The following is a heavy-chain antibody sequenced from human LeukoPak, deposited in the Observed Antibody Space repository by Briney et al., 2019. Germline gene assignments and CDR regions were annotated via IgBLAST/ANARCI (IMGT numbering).Heavy chain of an antibody. Sequence: GGSLGLSCTASGIVFSRTAMNWARQSPGRGLEWLSAISGGGERTFYADSVKGRFTISRDNSKNMVYLQMNSLRADDTAIYYCGKDGGQYSSGPECDPRGQGALVTVSS. CDR3: GKDGGQYSSGPECDP. J-gene: IGHJ5*02. D-gene: IGHD6-19*01. CDR2: ISGGGERT. V-gene: IGHV3-23*01. CDR1: GIVFSRTA.